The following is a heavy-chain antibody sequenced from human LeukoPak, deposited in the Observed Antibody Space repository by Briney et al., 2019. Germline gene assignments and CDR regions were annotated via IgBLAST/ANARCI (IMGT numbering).Heavy chain of an antibody. CDR1: GGSFSGYY. CDR2: INHSGST. D-gene: IGHD2-2*01. V-gene: IGHV4-34*01. CDR3: ARSRATHCSSTSCYLGSARHNWFDP. Sequence: SETLSLTCAVYGGSFSGYYWSWIRQPPGKGLEWIGEINHSGSTNYNPSLKSRVTISVDTSKNQFSLKLSSVTAADTAVYYCARSRATHCSSTSCYLGSARHNWFDPWGQGTLVTVSS. J-gene: IGHJ5*02.